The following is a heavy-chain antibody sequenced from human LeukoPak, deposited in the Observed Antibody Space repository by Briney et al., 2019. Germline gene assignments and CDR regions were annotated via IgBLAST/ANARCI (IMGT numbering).Heavy chain of an antibody. V-gene: IGHV1-18*01. J-gene: IGHJ1*01. CDR2: ISAYNGNT. D-gene: IGHD2-21*02. CDR1: GYTFTSYG. CDR3: AVYCGGDCYKYSQH. Sequence: ASVKVSCKASGYTFTSYGISWVRQAPGQGLEWMGWISAYNGNTNYAQKLQGRVTMTTDTSTGTAYMELRSLRSDDTAVYYCAVYCGGDCYKYSQHWGQGTLVTVSS.